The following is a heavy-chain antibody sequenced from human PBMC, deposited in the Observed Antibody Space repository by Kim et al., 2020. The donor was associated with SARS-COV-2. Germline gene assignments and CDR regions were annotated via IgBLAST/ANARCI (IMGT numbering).Heavy chain of an antibody. Sequence: GSHNYNASLKGRVTLSVDPSKNQFSLKLTSVTAADTAVYYCARRAAGVDWWGQGTPVTVSS. CDR3: ARRAAGVDW. CDR2: GSH. V-gene: IGHV4-34*01. J-gene: IGHJ4*02.